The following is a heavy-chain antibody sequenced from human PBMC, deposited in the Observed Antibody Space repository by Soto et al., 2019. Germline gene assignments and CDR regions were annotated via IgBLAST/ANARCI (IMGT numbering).Heavy chain of an antibody. D-gene: IGHD3-10*01. V-gene: IGHV3-48*03. CDR3: TRAAWFPYLSFY. CDR1: GFTFNNYA. J-gene: IGHJ4*02. CDR2: ISSSGSTA. Sequence: GESLKISCAASGFTFNNYALTWVRQAPGKGLEWVSTISSSGSTAYYASSVEGRFTISRGNANNSVYLQMDSLRAEDTALYYCTRAAWFPYLSFYWGQGALVTVSS.